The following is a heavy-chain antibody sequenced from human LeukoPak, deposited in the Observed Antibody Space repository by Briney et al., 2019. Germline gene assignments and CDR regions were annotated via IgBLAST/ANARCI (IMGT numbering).Heavy chain of an antibody. CDR2: ITGSGGSI. Sequence: GGSLTLSCAASGFTFSHYYMNWIRQAPGKGLEWISYITGSGGSIHYAASVKGRFTISRDNARDSLYLQMDSLRADDTAVYYCARGDIAANDCFDYWGQGALVTVSS. CDR1: GFTFSHYY. V-gene: IGHV3-11*01. D-gene: IGHD2-21*01. CDR3: ARGDIAANDCFDY. J-gene: IGHJ4*02.